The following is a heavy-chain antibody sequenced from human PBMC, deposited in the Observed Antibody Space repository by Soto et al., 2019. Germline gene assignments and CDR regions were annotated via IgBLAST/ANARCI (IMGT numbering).Heavy chain of an antibody. CDR2: ISYHGSNK. J-gene: IGHJ5*02. CDR1: GFTFSSYG. V-gene: IGHV3-30*18. Sequence: GSLRLSCAASGFTFSSYGMHWVRQAPGKGLEWVAVISYHGSNKYYADSVKGRFTISRDNSKNTLYLQMNSLRAEDTAVYYCAKDNEDIVLVPAALGPWGQGTLVTAPQ. CDR3: AKDNEDIVLVPAALGP. D-gene: IGHD2-2*01.